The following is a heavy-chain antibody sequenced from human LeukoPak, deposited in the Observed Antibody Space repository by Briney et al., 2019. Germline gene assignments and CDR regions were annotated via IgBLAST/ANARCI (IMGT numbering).Heavy chain of an antibody. CDR1: GGSISSYY. CDR2: FYYSGST. V-gene: IGHV4-39*01. D-gene: IGHD3-22*01. Sequence: SETLSLTCTVSGGSISSYYWGWIRQPPGKGLEWIGSFYYSGSTYYNPSLKSRVTMSVDTSKNQFSLKLSSVTAADTAVYYCSAYYYDTSAAYYFDYWGQGTLVTVSS. J-gene: IGHJ4*02. CDR3: SAYYYDTSAAYYFDY.